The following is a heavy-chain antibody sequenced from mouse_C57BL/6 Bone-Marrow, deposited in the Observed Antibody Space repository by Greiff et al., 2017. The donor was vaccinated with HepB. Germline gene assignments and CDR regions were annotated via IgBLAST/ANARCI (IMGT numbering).Heavy chain of an antibody. J-gene: IGHJ4*01. V-gene: IGHV1-55*01. CDR2: IYPGSGST. CDR3: ARPGTAQAPYYAMDY. D-gene: IGHD3-2*02. Sequence: QVQLQQPGAELVKPGASVKLSCKASGYTFTSYWMHWVKQRPGQGLEWIGDIYPGSGSTNYNEKFKSKATLTVDTSSSTAYMQLSSLTSEDSAVYYCARPGTAQAPYYAMDYWGQGTSVTVSS. CDR1: GYTFTSYW.